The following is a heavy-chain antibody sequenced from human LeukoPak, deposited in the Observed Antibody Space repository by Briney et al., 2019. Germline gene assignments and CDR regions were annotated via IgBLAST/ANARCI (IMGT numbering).Heavy chain of an antibody. V-gene: IGHV1-2*02. CDR1: GYTFTDHY. J-gene: IGHJ4*02. D-gene: IGHD5-12*01. CDR2: INPNTGGA. CDR3: ARDLATIDGIAWYYYEN. Sequence: GASVKVSYKASGYTFTDHYIHWVRQAPGQGFEWMGWINPNTGGADYAQKFQDRIAISTYTSISTVYMELSRLKSDDTAVYYCARDLATIDGIAWYYYENWGQGTLVTVS.